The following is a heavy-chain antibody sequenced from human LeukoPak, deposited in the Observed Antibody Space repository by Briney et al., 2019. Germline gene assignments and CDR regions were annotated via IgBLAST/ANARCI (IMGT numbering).Heavy chain of an antibody. CDR2: INHSGST. CDR3: ARDEYSSGTNWFDP. D-gene: IGHD6-19*01. Sequence: SETLSLTCAVYGGSFSGYYWRWIRQPPGKGLEWIGEINHSGSTNYNPSLKSRVTISVDTSKNQFSLKLSSVTAADTAVYYCARDEYSSGTNWFDPWGQGTLVTVSS. CDR1: GGSFSGYY. J-gene: IGHJ5*02. V-gene: IGHV4-34*01.